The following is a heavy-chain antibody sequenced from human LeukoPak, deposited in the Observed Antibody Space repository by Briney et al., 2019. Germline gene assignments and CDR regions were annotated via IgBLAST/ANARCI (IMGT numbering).Heavy chain of an antibody. D-gene: IGHD5-12*01. CDR1: GFTLDDYV. J-gene: IGHJ4*02. CDR2: ISWNSVSI. V-gene: IGHV3-9*01. Sequence: GGSLRLSCAASGFTLDDYVMHWVRQAPGRGLEWVSGISWNSVSIGYADSVKGRFTISRDNSKNTLYLQMNSLRAEDTAVYFCAKGSKDSGYDSTYFDYWGQGTLVTVSS. CDR3: AKGSKDSGYDSTYFDY.